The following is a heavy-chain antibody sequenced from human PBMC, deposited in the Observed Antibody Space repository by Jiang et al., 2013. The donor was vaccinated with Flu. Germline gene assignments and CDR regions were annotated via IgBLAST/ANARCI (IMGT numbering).Heavy chain of an antibody. CDR2: IYTSGST. V-gene: IGHV4-61*02. CDR1: GGSISSGSYY. Sequence: GLVKPSQTLSLTCTVSGGSISSGSYYWSWIRQPAGKGLEWIGRIYTSGSTNYNPSLKSRVTISVDTSKNQFSLKLSSVTAADTAVYYCASAEEMATPPGFDYWGQGTLVTVSS. CDR3: ASAEEMATPPGFDY. D-gene: IGHD5-24*01. J-gene: IGHJ4*02.